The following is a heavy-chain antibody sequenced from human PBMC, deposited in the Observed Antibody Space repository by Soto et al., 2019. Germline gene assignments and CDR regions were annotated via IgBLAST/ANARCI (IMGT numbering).Heavy chain of an antibody. J-gene: IGHJ5*02. CDR2: IYYSGST. Sequence: PSETLSLSCTVSGGSISSGGYYWSWIRQHPGKGLEWIGYIYYSGSTYYNPSLKSRVTISVDTSKNQFSLKLSSVTAADTAVYYCARVGGINWFDPWGQGTLVTVSS. CDR1: GGSISSGGYY. CDR3: ARVGGINWFDP. V-gene: IGHV4-31*03. D-gene: IGHD1-20*01.